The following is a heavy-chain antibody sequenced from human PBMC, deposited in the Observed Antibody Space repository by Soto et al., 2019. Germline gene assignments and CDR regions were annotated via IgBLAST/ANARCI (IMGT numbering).Heavy chain of an antibody. D-gene: IGHD6-13*01. CDR3: ARDLIAAAGNWFDP. Sequence: SQSLSLTCAISGDSVSSLSVAWNWIRQSPSRGLEWLGRTYYRSKWYNDYAVSVKSRITINPDTSKNQFSLQLNSVTPEDTAVHYCARDLIAAAGNWFDPWGQGTLVTVSS. J-gene: IGHJ5*02. V-gene: IGHV6-1*01. CDR1: GDSVSSLSVA. CDR2: TYYRSKWYN.